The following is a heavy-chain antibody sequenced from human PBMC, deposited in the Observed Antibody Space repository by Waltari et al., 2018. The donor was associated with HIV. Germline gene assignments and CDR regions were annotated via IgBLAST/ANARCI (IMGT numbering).Heavy chain of an antibody. CDR2: IYYSGST. D-gene: IGHD6-6*01. CDR1: GGSISSGGYY. J-gene: IGHJ6*02. CDR3: ARGPTFDSSSSSPPALGGYYYGMDV. Sequence: QVQLQESGPGLVKPSQTLSLTCTVSGGSISSGGYYWSWIRQHPGKGLEWIGYIYYSGSTYYNPSLKSRVTISVDTSKNQFSLKLSSVTAADTAVYYCARGPTFDSSSSSPPALGGYYYGMDVWGQGTTVTVSS. V-gene: IGHV4-31*03.